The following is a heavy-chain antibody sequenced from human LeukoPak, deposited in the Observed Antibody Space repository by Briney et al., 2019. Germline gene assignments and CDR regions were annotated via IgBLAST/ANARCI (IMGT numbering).Heavy chain of an antibody. Sequence: GGFLRLSCAASGFTFRIYNMHWVRQAPGKGLEWVAVITYDGSNKYYSDSVRGRFTISRDNSKNTLYLQMNSLRAEDTAVYYCASNSGYEKGYWGQGTLATVSS. V-gene: IGHV3-30*03. CDR1: GFTFRIYN. J-gene: IGHJ4*02. CDR2: ITYDGSNK. D-gene: IGHD5-12*01. CDR3: ASNSGYEKGY.